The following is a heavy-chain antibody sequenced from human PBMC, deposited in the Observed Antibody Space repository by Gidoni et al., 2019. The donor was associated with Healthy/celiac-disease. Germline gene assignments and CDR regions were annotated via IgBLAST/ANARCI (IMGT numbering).Heavy chain of an antibody. J-gene: IGHJ6*03. Sequence: QVQLQESGPGLVKPSGTLSLTCAVSGGSISSRNWWSWVRQPPGKGLEWIGEIYHSGSTHYNPSLKSRVTISVDKSKNQFSLKLSSVTAADTAVYYCASLIAVAGKYYYYYMDVWGKGTTVTVSS. CDR1: GGSISSRNW. CDR3: ASLIAVAGKYYYYYMDV. CDR2: IYHSGST. D-gene: IGHD6-19*01. V-gene: IGHV4-4*02.